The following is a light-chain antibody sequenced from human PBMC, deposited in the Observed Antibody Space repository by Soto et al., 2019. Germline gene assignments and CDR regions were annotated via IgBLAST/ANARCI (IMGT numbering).Light chain of an antibody. V-gene: IGLV2-14*03. J-gene: IGLJ1*01. CDR3: NSYTSSTTHV. Sequence: QSALTQPASVSGSPGQSITISCTGTSSDVGGYNYVSWYQQHPGKAPKLIISDVSNRPSGVSNRFSGSKSGNTASLTISGLQADDEADYSCNSYTSSTTHVFGTGNKVPVL. CDR2: DVS. CDR1: SSDVGGYNY.